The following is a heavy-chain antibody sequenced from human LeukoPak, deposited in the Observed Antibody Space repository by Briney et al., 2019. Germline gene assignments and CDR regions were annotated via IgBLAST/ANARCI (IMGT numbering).Heavy chain of an antibody. D-gene: IGHD5-18*01. Sequence: SETLSLTCTVSGGSISSGSYYWSWIRQPPGNGLEWIGRIYTSGSTNYNPSLKSRVTISVATSKNQFSLKLSSVTAVDTAVYYCARELQLLSRYYYYYTDVWGKGTTVTVSS. CDR2: IYTSGST. V-gene: IGHV4-61*02. CDR1: GGSISSGSYY. J-gene: IGHJ6*03. CDR3: ARELQLLSRYYYYYTDV.